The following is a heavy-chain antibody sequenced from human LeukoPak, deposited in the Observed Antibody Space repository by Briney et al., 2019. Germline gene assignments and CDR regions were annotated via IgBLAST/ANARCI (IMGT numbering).Heavy chain of an antibody. CDR1: GYTFTDYY. CDR2: INPRSGGT. CDR3: ARFDQVSETAGGY. J-gene: IGHJ4*02. V-gene: IGHV1-2*02. D-gene: IGHD5/OR15-5a*01. Sequence: ASVKVSCKASGYTFTDYYMHWVRQAPGRGLEWMGWINPRSGGTNYAQKFQGRVTMTRDTSISTAYMELSRLISDDTAVYYCARFDQVSETAGGYWGQGTLVTVSS.